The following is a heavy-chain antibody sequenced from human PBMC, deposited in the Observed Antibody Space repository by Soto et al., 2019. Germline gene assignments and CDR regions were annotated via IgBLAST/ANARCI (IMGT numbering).Heavy chain of an antibody. CDR2: IYYTGTS. CDR1: NGSISTNGHY. Sequence: QVQLQESGPELVKSSQTLSLTCTVSNGSISTNGHYWTWIRQRPGKGLEWIAYIYYTGTSYYNPSLKSRLTISIDTSKIQFSLTLRSVTAAETAVYYCAREQWGFDSWGQGTLVTVSS. CDR3: AREQWGFDS. V-gene: IGHV4-31*03. D-gene: IGHD6-19*01. J-gene: IGHJ4*02.